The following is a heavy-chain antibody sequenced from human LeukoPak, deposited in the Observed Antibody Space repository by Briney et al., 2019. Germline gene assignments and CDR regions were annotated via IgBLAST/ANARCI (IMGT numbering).Heavy chain of an antibody. CDR2: VFYDGGT. CDR1: GGSISSFY. Sequence: KPSETLSLTCTVSGGSISSFYWGWVRQPPGKGLEWIGYVFYDGGTRYAASLESRVTISLDTSNNQLTLRLSSVTAADTAFYYCARQPSGYYDKSGYYPYYFDYWGQGALVTVSS. CDR3: ARQPSGYYDKSGYYPYYFDY. D-gene: IGHD3-9*01. V-gene: IGHV4-59*08. J-gene: IGHJ4*02.